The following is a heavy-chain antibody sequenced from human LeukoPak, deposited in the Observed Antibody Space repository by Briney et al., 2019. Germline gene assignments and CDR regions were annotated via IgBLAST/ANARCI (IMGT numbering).Heavy chain of an antibody. CDR3: AKSIVGAPDAFDI. Sequence: GGSLRLSCAASGFTFSSYAMSWVRQAPGMGLEWVSAISGSGGSTYFADSVKGRFTISRDNSKNTLYLQMNSLRAEDTAVYYCAKSIVGAPDAFDIWGQGTMVTVSS. CDR1: GFTFSSYA. D-gene: IGHD1-26*01. CDR2: ISGSGGST. V-gene: IGHV3-23*01. J-gene: IGHJ3*02.